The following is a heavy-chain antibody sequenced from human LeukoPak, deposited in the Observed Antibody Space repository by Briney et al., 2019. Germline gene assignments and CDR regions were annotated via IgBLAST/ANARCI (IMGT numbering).Heavy chain of an antibody. Sequence: GGSLRLSCAASGFTFSSYGMSWVRQAPGKGLEWVAFIRYDGSNKYYADSVKGRFTISRDNSKNTLYLQMNSLRAEDTAVYYCAKNGDIVVVPAAMTFDPWGQGTLVTVSS. CDR2: IRYDGSNK. CDR1: GFTFSSYG. CDR3: AKNGDIVVVPAAMTFDP. D-gene: IGHD2-2*01. J-gene: IGHJ5*02. V-gene: IGHV3-30*02.